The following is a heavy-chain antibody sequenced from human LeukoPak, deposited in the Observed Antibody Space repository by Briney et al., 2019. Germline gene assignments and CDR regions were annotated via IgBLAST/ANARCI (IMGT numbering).Heavy chain of an antibody. J-gene: IGHJ3*02. Sequence: GGSLRLSCAASGFTFSSYSMNWVRQAPGKGRECVSSISSSSSYIYYADSEKGRFTISRDNAKNSLYLQMNILRAEDTAVCYCARDTAGYSNYDDAFDIWGQGTMVTVSS. CDR1: GFTFSSYS. D-gene: IGHD4-11*01. V-gene: IGHV3-21*01. CDR2: ISSSSSYI. CDR3: ARDTAGYSNYDDAFDI.